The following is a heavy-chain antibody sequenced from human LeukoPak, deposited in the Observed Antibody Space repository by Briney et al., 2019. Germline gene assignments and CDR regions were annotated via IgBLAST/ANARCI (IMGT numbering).Heavy chain of an antibody. V-gene: IGHV4-34*01. J-gene: IGHJ5*02. CDR3: ARGIVVVPAAIGRRWFDP. CDR2: INHSGST. Sequence: SETLSLTCAVYGGSFSGYYWSWIRQPPGKGLEWVGEINHSGSTNYNPSLKSRVTISVDTSKNQSSLKLSSVTAADTAVYYCARGIVVVPAAIGRRWFDPWGQGTLVTVCS. D-gene: IGHD2-2*01. CDR1: GGSFSGYY.